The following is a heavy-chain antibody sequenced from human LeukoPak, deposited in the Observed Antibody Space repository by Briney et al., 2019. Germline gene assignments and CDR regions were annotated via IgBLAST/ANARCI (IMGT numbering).Heavy chain of an antibody. V-gene: IGHV4-4*07. Sequence: SSETLSLTRTVSGGSISSYYWSWIRQPAGKGLEWIGRIYTSGSTNYNPSLKSRVTMSVDTSKNQFSLKLSSVTAADTAVYYCARELNWVYYYYMDVWGKGTTVTVSS. CDR1: GGSISSYY. CDR2: IYTSGST. J-gene: IGHJ6*03. CDR3: ARELNWVYYYYMDV. D-gene: IGHD7-27*01.